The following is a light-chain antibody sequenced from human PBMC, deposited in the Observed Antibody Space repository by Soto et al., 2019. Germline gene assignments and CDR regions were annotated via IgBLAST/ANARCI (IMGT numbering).Light chain of an antibody. CDR3: QQSDSSPYT. CDR1: QSIGRY. V-gene: IGKV1-39*01. Sequence: DIQVTQSPSSLSASVGDRVTITCRTSQSIGRYLHWYQQKPGKAPKLLIYSASSFHSGVPSRLSGSGSGTDFTLTISSLQPEDFATYYCQQSDSSPYTFGQGNKLEI. J-gene: IGKJ2*01. CDR2: SAS.